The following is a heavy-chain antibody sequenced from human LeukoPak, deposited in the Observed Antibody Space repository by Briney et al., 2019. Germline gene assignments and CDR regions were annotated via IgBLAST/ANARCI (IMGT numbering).Heavy chain of an antibody. CDR3: ARHQYYYDTRAYYIDY. CDR1: GYIFSSYW. D-gene: IGHD3-22*01. V-gene: IGHV5-51*01. CDR2: IYPGGSDT. J-gene: IGHJ4*02. Sequence: GESLKISCKGSGYIFSSYWIGWARQMPGKGLERMGIIYPGGSDTRYSPPFQGQVTISADKSISTAYVQWNSLRASDTAMYYCARHQYYYDTRAYYIDYWGQGTLVTVS.